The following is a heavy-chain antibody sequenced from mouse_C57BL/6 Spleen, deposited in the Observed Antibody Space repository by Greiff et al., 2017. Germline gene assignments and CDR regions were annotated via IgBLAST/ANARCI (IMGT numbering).Heavy chain of an antibody. J-gene: IGHJ1*03. CDR1: GFTFSDFY. V-gene: IGHV7-1*01. CDR3: GRDAGGYFDV. CDR2: SRNKAHSYTT. Sequence: VTLMASAGGLLPSGRSLRLSCATSGFTFSDFYMESVRQAPGTGLWWLSASRNKAHSYTTEYRASLTGRFLFSRDTPQSILYLHMNALRAEDNAIYYCGRDAGGYFDVWGTGTTVTVSA.